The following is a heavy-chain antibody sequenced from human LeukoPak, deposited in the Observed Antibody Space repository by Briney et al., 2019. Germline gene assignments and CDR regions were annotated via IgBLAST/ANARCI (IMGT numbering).Heavy chain of an antibody. Sequence: SQTLSLTCAISGDSASGNSAAWNWIRQSPSRGLEWLGRTYYRFKWYNDYAVSVQSRITINQDTSKNQFSLQLNSVTPEDTAVYYCARDSAAAGTFDYWGQGALVTVSS. V-gene: IGHV6-1*01. CDR1: GDSASGNSAA. CDR2: TYYRFKWYN. J-gene: IGHJ4*02. D-gene: IGHD6-13*01. CDR3: ARDSAAAGTFDY.